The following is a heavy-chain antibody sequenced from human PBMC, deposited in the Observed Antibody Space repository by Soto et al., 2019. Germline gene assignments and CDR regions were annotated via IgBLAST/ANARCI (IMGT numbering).Heavy chain of an antibody. CDR2: ISGSGGST. CDR1: GFTFSSYA. Sequence: EVQLLESGGGLVQPGGSLRLSCAASGFTFSSYAMSWVRQAPGKGLEWVSAISGSGGSTYYADSVKGRFTISRDNSKYTLYLQMNSLRVEDTAVYYCAKDRYWSGGSCYSEWAFDIWGQGTMVTVSS. D-gene: IGHD2-15*01. J-gene: IGHJ3*02. V-gene: IGHV3-23*01. CDR3: AKDRYWSGGSCYSEWAFDI.